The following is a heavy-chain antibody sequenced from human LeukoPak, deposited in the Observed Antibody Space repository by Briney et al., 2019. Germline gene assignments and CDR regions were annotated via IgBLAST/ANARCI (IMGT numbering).Heavy chain of an antibody. J-gene: IGHJ4*02. D-gene: IGHD3-3*01. CDR2: IIPTFGTA. CDR1: GGTFSSYA. V-gene: IGHV1-69*13. Sequence: ASVKVSCKASGGTFSSYAISRVRQAPGQGLKWMGGIIPTFGTANYAQKFQGRVTITADESTSTAYMELSSLRSEDTAVYYCVIGTSTIFGVVPEPYYFDYWGQGTLVTVSS. CDR3: VIGTSTIFGVVPEPYYFDY.